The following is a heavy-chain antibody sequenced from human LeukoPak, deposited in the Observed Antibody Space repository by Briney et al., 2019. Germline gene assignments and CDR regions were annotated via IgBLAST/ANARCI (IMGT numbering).Heavy chain of an antibody. Sequence: GGSLRLSCAASGFTFSSYAMSWVRQAPGKGLEWVSAISGSGGSTYYADSVKGRLTISRDNSKNTLYLQMNSLRAEDTAVYYCAKDRCGSGSYLDYWGQGTLVTVSS. CDR1: GFTFSSYA. V-gene: IGHV3-23*01. D-gene: IGHD3-10*01. J-gene: IGHJ4*02. CDR3: AKDRCGSGSYLDY. CDR2: ISGSGGST.